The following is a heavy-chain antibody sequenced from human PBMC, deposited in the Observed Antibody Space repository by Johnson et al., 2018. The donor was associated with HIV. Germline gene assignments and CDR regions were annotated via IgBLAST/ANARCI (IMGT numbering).Heavy chain of an antibody. D-gene: IGHD3-22*01. CDR2: IYSGGST. J-gene: IGHJ3*02. CDR3: ARSRYDSSGYGI. V-gene: IGHV3-53*01. CDR1: GFIVSNNY. Sequence: MQLVESGGGLIQPGGSLRLSCAASGFIVSNNYMSWVRQTPGKGLEWVSVIYSGGSTYYADSVKGRFTISRDNSKNTLYRQMNSLRAEDTAVYYCARSRYDSSGYGIWGQGTMVTVSS.